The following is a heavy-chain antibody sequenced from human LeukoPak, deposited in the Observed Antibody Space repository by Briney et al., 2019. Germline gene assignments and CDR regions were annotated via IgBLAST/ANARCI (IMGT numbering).Heavy chain of an antibody. CDR3: ARGPSGYSSSWYGGGYFDY. CDR2: IYTSGST. D-gene: IGHD6-13*01. Sequence: SETLSLTCTVSGGSISSGSYYWSWIRQPAGKGLEWIGRIYTSGSTNYNPSLKSRVTIPVDTSKNQFSLKLSSVTAADTAVYYCARGPSGYSSSWYGGGYFDYWGQGTLVTVSS. J-gene: IGHJ4*02. V-gene: IGHV4-61*02. CDR1: GGSISSGSYY.